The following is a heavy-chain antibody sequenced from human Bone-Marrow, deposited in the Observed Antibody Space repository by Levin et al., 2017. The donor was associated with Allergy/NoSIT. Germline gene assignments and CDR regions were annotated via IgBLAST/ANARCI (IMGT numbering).Heavy chain of an antibody. CDR2: ISGIDGST. J-gene: IGHJ4*02. V-gene: IGHV3-23*01. D-gene: IGHD1-26*01. Sequence: GGSLRLSCAASGFTFNSYAMSWVRQPPGKGLEWVSAISGIDGSTYYAESVKGRFTISRDESKNTLFLQMINLRAEDTAMYYCAKDAYTGIPFDYWGQGTLVTVSS. CDR1: GFTFNSYA. CDR3: AKDAYTGIPFDY.